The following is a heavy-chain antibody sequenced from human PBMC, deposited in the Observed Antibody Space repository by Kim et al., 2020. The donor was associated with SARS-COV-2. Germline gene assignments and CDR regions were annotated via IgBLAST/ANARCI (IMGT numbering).Heavy chain of an antibody. D-gene: IGHD6-13*01. CDR1: GGSFSGYY. CDR2: INHSGST. Sequence: SETLSLTCAVYGGSFSGYYWSWIRQPPGKGLEWIGEINHSGSTNYNPSLKSRVTISVDTSKNQFSLKLSSVTAADTAVYYCARRAGYSSSWYSTWGQGTL. CDR3: ARRAGYSSSWYST. J-gene: IGHJ5*02. V-gene: IGHV4-34*01.